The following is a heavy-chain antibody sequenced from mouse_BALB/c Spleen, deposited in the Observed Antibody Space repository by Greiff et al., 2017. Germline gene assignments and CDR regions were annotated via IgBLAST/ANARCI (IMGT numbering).Heavy chain of an antibody. Sequence: ESGAELVRPGASVTLSCKASGYTFTDYEMHWVKQTPVHGLEWIGAIDPETGGTAYNQKFKGKATLTADKSSSTAYMELRSLTSEDSAVYYCTRDYFDYWGQGTTLTVSS. CDR1: GYTFTDYE. CDR2: IDPETGGT. CDR3: TRDYFDY. J-gene: IGHJ2*01. V-gene: IGHV1-15*01.